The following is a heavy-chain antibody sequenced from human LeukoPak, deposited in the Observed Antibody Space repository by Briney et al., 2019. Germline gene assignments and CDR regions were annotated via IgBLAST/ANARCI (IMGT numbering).Heavy chain of an antibody. Sequence: SVKVSCKASGGTFSSYAISWVRQAPGQGLEWMGGIIPIFGTANYAQKFQGRVTMTRNTSISTAYMELSSLRSEDTAVYYCARGIDIGYCSGGSCYSKGSSAFDIWGQGTMVTVSS. D-gene: IGHD2-15*01. CDR2: IIPIFGTA. J-gene: IGHJ3*02. V-gene: IGHV1-69*05. CDR1: GGTFSSYA. CDR3: ARGIDIGYCSGGSCYSKGSSAFDI.